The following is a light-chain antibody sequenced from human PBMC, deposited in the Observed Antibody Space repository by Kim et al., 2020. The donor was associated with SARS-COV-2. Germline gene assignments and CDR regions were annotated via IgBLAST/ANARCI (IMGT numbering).Light chain of an antibody. CDR1: SSDFGGFNY. CDR2: EVI. Sequence: QSVLTQPPSASGSPGQSVTISCSGTSSDFGGFNYVSWYQQHPGKAPKLIIYEVIKRPSGVPDRFSGSRSGYTASLTISGLQAEDEADYYCTTHGGFNYVFGTGTKVTVL. J-gene: IGLJ1*01. V-gene: IGLV2-8*01. CDR3: TTHGGFNYV.